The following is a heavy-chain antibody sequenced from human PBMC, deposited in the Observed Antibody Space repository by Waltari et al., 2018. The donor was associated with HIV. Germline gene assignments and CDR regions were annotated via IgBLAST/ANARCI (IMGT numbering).Heavy chain of an antibody. J-gene: IGHJ4*02. CDR3: ARDPEMATKWGY. D-gene: IGHD5-12*01. V-gene: IGHV3-53*01. Sequence: EVQLVESGGGLIQPGGSLRLSCAASGFTCSSIYLSGVRQAPGKGLEWVSVIYSGGSTYYADSVKGRFTISRDNSKNTLYLQMNSLRAEDTAVYYCARDPEMATKWGYWGQGTLVTVSS. CDR1: GFTCSSIY. CDR2: IYSGGST.